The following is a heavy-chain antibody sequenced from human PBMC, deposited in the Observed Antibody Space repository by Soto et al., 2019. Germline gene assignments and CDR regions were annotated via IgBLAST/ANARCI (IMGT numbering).Heavy chain of an antibody. J-gene: IGHJ6*02. CDR1: GGSISSGGYY. D-gene: IGHD2-8*01. CDR2: IYYSGST. V-gene: IGHV4-31*03. CDR3: ATSILYAYYYYGMDV. Sequence: QVQLQESGRGLVKPSQTLSLTCTVSGGSISSGGYYWSWIRQHPGKGLEWIGYIYYSGSTYYNPSLKSRVTISVDTSKNQFSLKLSSVTAADTAVYYCATSILYAYYYYGMDVWGQGTTVTVSS.